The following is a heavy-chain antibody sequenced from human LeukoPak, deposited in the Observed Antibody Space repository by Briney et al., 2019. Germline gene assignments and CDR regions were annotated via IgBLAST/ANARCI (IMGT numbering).Heavy chain of an antibody. Sequence: SETLSLTCTVSGGSISSYYWSWIRQPPGKGLEWIGEINHSGSTNYNPSLKSRVTISVDTSKNQFSLKLSSVTAADTAVYYCARKLDYDFWSGPLDPWGQGTLVTVSS. CDR2: INHSGST. V-gene: IGHV4-34*01. J-gene: IGHJ5*02. CDR3: ARKLDYDFWSGPLDP. CDR1: GGSISSYY. D-gene: IGHD3-3*01.